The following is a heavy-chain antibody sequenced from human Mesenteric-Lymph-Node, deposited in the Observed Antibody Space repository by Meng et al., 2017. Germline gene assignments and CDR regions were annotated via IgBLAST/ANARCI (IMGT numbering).Heavy chain of an antibody. V-gene: IGHV4-30-2*01. CDR1: GDSITSGDYS. CDR3: VRDTRRGGGWFDP. Sequence: LQESGPGLVRPSQSLPLTCAVPGDSITSGDYSWTWIRQPPGKGLEWIGYIYHGVNIYYTPSLRSRVTISVDKSRNQFSLKLTSVSAADTAVYYCVRDTRRGGGWFDPWGQGTLVTVSS. CDR2: IYHGVNI. D-gene: IGHD3-10*01. J-gene: IGHJ5*02.